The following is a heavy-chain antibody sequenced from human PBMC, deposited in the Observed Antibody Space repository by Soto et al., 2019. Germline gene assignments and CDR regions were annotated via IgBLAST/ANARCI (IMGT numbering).Heavy chain of an antibody. Sequence: PGGSLRLSCAVSGFTFSDYYMSWVRQAPGKGLEWVSYITSTSNDAQYADSVKGRFTISRDNAKNSLYLQMNSLRAEDTAVYYCARSESYWPLDHWGQGTLVTVS. D-gene: IGHD2-8*02. CDR3: ARSESYWPLDH. CDR2: ITSTSNDA. V-gene: IGHV3-11*06. J-gene: IGHJ4*02. CDR1: GFTFSDYY.